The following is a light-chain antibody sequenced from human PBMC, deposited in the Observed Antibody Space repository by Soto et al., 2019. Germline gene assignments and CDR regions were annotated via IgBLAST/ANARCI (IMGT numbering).Light chain of an antibody. Sequence: QSVLTQPPSASGTPGQRVTISCSGTRSNIGGHAVNWYQQVPGTAPKRLIFSSDLRPSGVPDRFSGSKSGTSASLAISGLQSEDEADYSCAAWDDSLKAVVFGGGTKLTVL. V-gene: IGLV1-44*01. CDR1: RSNIGGHA. CDR3: AAWDDSLKAVV. J-gene: IGLJ2*01. CDR2: SSD.